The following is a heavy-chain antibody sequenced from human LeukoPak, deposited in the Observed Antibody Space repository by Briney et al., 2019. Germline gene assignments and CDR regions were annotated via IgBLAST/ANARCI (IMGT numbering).Heavy chain of an antibody. CDR3: ASGDVTVTNNFDY. D-gene: IGHD4-11*01. Sequence: EASVKVSCKASGYTFTTYDINWVRQATGQGLEWMGWMNPNSGDTGYAQKFQGRVAMTMNTSISTVYMELSSLRSEDTAVYYCASGDVTVTNNFDYWGQGTLVTVSS. CDR2: MNPNSGDT. CDR1: GYTFTTYD. V-gene: IGHV1-8*02. J-gene: IGHJ4*02.